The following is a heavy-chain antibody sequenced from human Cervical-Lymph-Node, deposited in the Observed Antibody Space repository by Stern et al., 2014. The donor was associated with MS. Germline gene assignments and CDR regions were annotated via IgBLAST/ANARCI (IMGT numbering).Heavy chain of an antibody. J-gene: IGHJ4*02. CDR3: AKVYGSGPFDY. D-gene: IGHD6-19*01. V-gene: IGHV3-23*04. Sequence: EVHLVESGGTLVQPGGSLRLSCAASGFTFSSYAMSWVRQAPGKGLEWVSVISGSDGSPFYADSVKGRFTISRDNSKNTLFLQMNSLRAEDTAVYYCAKVYGSGPFDYWGQGTLVTVSS. CDR1: GFTFSSYA. CDR2: ISGSDGSP.